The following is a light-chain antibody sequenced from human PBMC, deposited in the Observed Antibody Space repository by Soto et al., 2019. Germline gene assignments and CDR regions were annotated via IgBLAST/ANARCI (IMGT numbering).Light chain of an antibody. CDR1: QSINNW. CDR2: TAS. V-gene: IGKV1-5*03. Sequence: DIQMTQSHSTLSASVGDRVTITCRASQSINNWLAWYQQKPGKAPKLLIYTASSLESGVPSRFSGSGSGTEFTLTISSLQPDDFATYYCQEYNSHSRYTFGQGTKLEIK. CDR3: QEYNSHSRYT. J-gene: IGKJ2*01.